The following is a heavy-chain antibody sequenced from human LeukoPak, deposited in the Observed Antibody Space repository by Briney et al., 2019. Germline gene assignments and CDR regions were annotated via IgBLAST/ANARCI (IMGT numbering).Heavy chain of an antibody. D-gene: IGHD3-22*01. CDR3: VRPRITSYYNSRGYDAFDV. Sequence: GESLKISCKGSGYRFIAYWIAWVRQMPGKGLEWMGIIYPDDSDTRYSPSFQGQVTISADKSVRTAYLQWSSLKASDTAMYYCVRPRITSYYNSRGYDAFDVWGQGTMVTVSS. CDR1: GYRFIAYW. CDR2: IYPDDSDT. J-gene: IGHJ3*01. V-gene: IGHV5-51*01.